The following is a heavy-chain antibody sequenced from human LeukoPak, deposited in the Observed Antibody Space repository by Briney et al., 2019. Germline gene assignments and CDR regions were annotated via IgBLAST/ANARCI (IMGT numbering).Heavy chain of an antibody. J-gene: IGHJ4*02. CDR1: GYTFTSYY. V-gene: IGHV1-2*02. Sequence: GASVKVSCKASGYTFTSYYMHWVRQAPGQGLEWMGWINPNSGGTNYAQKFQGRVTMTRDTSISTASMELSRLRSDDTAVYYCASSRFLESLYLFDYWGQGTLVTVSS. CDR2: INPNSGGT. CDR3: ASSRFLESLYLFDY. D-gene: IGHD3-3*01.